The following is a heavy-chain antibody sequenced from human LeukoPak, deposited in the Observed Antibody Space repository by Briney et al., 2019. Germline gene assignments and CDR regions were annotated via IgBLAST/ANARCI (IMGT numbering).Heavy chain of an antibody. CDR3: VRAPIVAAGLVDS. D-gene: IGHD6-13*01. J-gene: IGHJ4*02. V-gene: IGHV3-7*04. CDR1: GFTLSIHW. CDR2: IKGDGSEV. Sequence: GGSLRLSCAASGFTLSIHWMSWVRQAPGKGLEWVASIKGDGSEVYYVDSVKGRFTISRDNAKKLLYLQMNSLRAEDTAVYYCVRAPIVAAGLVDSWGQGTLVTVSS.